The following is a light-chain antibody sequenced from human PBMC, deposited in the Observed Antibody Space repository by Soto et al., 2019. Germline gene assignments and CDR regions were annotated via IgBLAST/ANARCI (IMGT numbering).Light chain of an antibody. CDR1: SSNIGNNH. CDR2: ENN. J-gene: IGLJ3*02. V-gene: IGLV1-51*02. Sequence: QSVLTQPPSVSAAPGQKVTISCSGSSSNIGNNHVSWYQQVPGTAPKPLICENNNRPSGIPDRFSCSKSGTSATLVITGLQTGDEADYYCGTWYSSLSAWVFGGGTKLTVL. CDR3: GTWYSSLSAWV.